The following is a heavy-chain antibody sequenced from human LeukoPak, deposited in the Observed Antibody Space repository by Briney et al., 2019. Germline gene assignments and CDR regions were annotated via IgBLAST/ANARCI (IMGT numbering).Heavy chain of an antibody. CDR1: GGTFSSYA. Sequence: SVKVSCKASGGTFSSYAISWVRQAPGQGLEWMGRIIPILGIANYAQKFQGRVTITADKSTSTAYMELSSLRSEDTAVYYCARGRRGSGSYWRYYYYYGMDVWGQGTTVTVSS. CDR3: ARGRRGSGSYWRYYYYYGMDV. CDR2: IIPILGIA. J-gene: IGHJ6*02. V-gene: IGHV1-69*04. D-gene: IGHD1-26*01.